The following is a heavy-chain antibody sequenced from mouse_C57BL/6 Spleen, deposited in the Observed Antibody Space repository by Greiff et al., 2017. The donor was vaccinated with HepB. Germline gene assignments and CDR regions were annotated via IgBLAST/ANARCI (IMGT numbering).Heavy chain of an antibody. CDR2: IRNKANGYTT. J-gene: IGHJ4*01. Sequence: EVKLVESGGGLVQPGGSLSLSCAASGFTFTDYYMSWVRQPPGKALEWLGFIRNKANGYTTEYSASVKGRFTISRDNSQSILYLQMNALRAEDSATYYCARWQLRPPTMDDWGQGTSVTVSS. V-gene: IGHV7-3*01. D-gene: IGHD3-2*02. CDR1: GFTFTDYY. CDR3: ARWQLRPPTMDD.